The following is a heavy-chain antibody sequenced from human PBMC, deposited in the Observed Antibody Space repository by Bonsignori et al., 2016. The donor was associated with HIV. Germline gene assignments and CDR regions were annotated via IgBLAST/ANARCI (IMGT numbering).Heavy chain of an antibody. J-gene: IGHJ3*02. CDR1: GGSISSGGYS. Sequence: QVQLQESGPGLVKPSQTLSLTCAVSGGSISSGGYSWSWIRQPPGKGLEWIGYIYYSGSTYYNPSLKSRVTISVDTSKNQFSLKLRSVTAADTAVYYCARSSAAMAYAFDIWAKGNGHRLF. CDR3: ARSSAAMAYAFDI. CDR2: IYYSGST. V-gene: IGHV4-30-4*07. D-gene: IGHD5-18*01.